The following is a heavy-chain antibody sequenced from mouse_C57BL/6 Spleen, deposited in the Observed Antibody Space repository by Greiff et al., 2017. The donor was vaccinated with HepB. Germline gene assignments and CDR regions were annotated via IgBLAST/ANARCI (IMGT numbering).Heavy chain of an antibody. D-gene: IGHD2-2*01. CDR3: ARHEAGSGAMDY. J-gene: IGHJ4*01. Sequence: VKLMESGAELVKPGASVKLSSKASGYTFTEYTIHWVKQRSGQGLEWIGWFYPGSGSIKYNEKFKDKATLTADKSSSTVYMELSRLTSEDSAVYFCARHEAGSGAMDYWGQGTSVTVSS. CDR2: FYPGSGSI. CDR1: GYTFTEYT. V-gene: IGHV1-62-2*01.